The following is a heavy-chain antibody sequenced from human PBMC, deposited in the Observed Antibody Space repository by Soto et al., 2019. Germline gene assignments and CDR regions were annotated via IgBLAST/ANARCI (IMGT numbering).Heavy chain of an antibody. CDR2: ISDTGSG. D-gene: IGHD5-12*01. J-gene: IGHJ6*02. CDR1: GGSVISGSYY. Sequence: QVQLQESGPGLVKPSETLSLTCTVSGGSVISGSYYWSWIRHPPGKGREWVGCISDTGSGDYNPSLKSRVTISTHPSKRKFSLRLSAVTAADTAVYYCARAHSGYEPLGMDVWGQGTAATVSS. V-gene: IGHV4-61*01. CDR3: ARAHSGYEPLGMDV.